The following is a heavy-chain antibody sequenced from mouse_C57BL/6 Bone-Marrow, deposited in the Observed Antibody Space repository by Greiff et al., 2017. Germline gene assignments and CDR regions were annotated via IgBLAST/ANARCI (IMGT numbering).Heavy chain of an antibody. CDR3: ARGITGTLYYFDY. CDR1: GYSITSGYY. Sequence: EVQVVESGPGLVKPSQSLSLTCSVTGYSITSGYYWNWIRQFPGNKLEWMGYISYDGSNNYNPSLKNRISITRDTSKNQFFLKLNSVTTEDTATYYCARGITGTLYYFDYWGQGTTLTVSS. CDR2: ISYDGSN. D-gene: IGHD4-1*01. J-gene: IGHJ2*01. V-gene: IGHV3-6*01.